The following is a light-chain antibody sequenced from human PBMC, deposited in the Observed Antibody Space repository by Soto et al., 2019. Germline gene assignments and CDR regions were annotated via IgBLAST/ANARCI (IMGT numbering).Light chain of an antibody. CDR2: AAS. CDR3: QQSYSTLPLT. Sequence: DLQMTQSPSSLSASVGDRVTITCRASQSISSYLNWYQQKPGKAPKLLIYAASSLQSGVPSRFSGSGSGTDFTLTISSLQPEDFATYYCQQSYSTLPLTFGGGTKVDIK. V-gene: IGKV1-39*01. J-gene: IGKJ4*01. CDR1: QSISSY.